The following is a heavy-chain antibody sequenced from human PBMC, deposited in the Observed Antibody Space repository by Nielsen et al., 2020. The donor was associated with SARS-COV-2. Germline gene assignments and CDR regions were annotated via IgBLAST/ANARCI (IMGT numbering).Heavy chain of an antibody. CDR1: GGSLSSRNYY. CDR2: IYYSGSV. Sequence: SETLSLTCTVSGGSLSSRNYYWGWIRQPPGKGLEWIGTIYYSGSVSYNPSLWSRVTISVDTSKKHFSLKLTSVTAADTAVYFCARGDIAVVPAAMFRGDDAFDIWGQGTMVRVSS. D-gene: IGHD2-2*01. V-gene: IGHV4-39*02. J-gene: IGHJ3*02. CDR3: ARGDIAVVPAAMFRGDDAFDI.